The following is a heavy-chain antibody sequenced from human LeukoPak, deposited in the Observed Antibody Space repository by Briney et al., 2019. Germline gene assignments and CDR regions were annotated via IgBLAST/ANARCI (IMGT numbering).Heavy chain of an antibody. CDR1: GGSFSSRNW. V-gene: IGHV4-4*02. CDR3: ARGQGAADY. J-gene: IGHJ4*02. CDR2: ISRTGNI. D-gene: IGHD1-26*01. Sequence: SETLSLTCAVYGGSFSSRNWWGWVRQPPGKGLEWIGEISRTGNIDYDPSVRSRATISLDKSKSQFSLRLTSLTSADTAVYYCARGQGAADYWGQGILVIVSS.